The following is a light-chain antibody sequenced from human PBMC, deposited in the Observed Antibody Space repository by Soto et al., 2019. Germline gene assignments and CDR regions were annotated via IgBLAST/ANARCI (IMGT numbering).Light chain of an antibody. V-gene: IGKV3-20*01. CDR2: GAS. J-gene: IGKJ4*01. CDR3: QQLNSYPLT. Sequence: EIVLTQSPGTLSLSPGERATLSCRASQSITSSFLAWYQQKPGQAPRLLIYGASHKATGIPDRFSGSGSGTDFTLTISSLQPEDFATYYCQQLNSYPLTVGGGTKVDIK. CDR1: QSITSSF.